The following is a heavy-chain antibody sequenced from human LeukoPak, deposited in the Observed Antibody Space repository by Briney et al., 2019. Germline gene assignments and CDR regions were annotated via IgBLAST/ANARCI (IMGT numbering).Heavy chain of an antibody. Sequence: SETLSLTCIVSGGSISSYYWSWIRQSPGKGLEWIGYIYYTGSTNYNPSLKSRVTISVDTSKNQLSLKLNSVTAADTAVYYCARYDSGGSHFDYWGQGTLVTVSS. CDR2: IYYTGST. CDR3: ARYDSGGSHFDY. V-gene: IGHV4-59*01. CDR1: GGSISSYY. J-gene: IGHJ4*02. D-gene: IGHD3-22*01.